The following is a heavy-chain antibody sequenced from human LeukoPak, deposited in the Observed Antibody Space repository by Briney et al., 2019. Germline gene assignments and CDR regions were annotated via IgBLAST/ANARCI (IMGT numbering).Heavy chain of an antibody. J-gene: IGHJ6*02. CDR1: GYTFTSYY. D-gene: IGHD1-26*01. CDR2: INPSGGST. V-gene: IGHV1-46*01. Sequence: ASVKVSCKASGYTFTSYYMHWVRQAPGQGLEWMGIINPSGGSTSYAQKFQGRVTMTRDTSTSTVYMELSSLRSEDTAVYYCARESLSGSYHYYYGMDVWGQGTTVTVSS. CDR3: ARESLSGSYHYYYGMDV.